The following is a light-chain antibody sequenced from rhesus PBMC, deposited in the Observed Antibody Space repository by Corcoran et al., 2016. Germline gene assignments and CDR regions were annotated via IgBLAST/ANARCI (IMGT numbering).Light chain of an antibody. CDR2: AAS. Sequence: DIQMTQSPSSLSASVGDTVTITCRASQGISSYLNWFQQKPGKDPKLLIYAASSLESGVPSRFSGSGSGTDFTLTISSLQPEDFAVYYCLQHNSYPYSFGQGTKVEIK. J-gene: IGKJ2*01. V-gene: IGKV1-28*03. CDR1: QGISSY. CDR3: LQHNSYPYS.